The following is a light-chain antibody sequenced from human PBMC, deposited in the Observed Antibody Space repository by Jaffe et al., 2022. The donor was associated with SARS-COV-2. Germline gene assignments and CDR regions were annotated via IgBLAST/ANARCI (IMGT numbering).Light chain of an antibody. CDR2: GTS. V-gene: IGKV1-39*01. CDR3: QQSYSTPPT. J-gene: IGKJ1*01. CDR1: QTISSY. Sequence: DIQMTQSPSSLSASVGDRVTITCRASQTISSYLNWYQHKPGKAPNLLIYGTSTLQSGVPSRFSGSGSGTDFTLTISSLQPEDFATYSCQQSYSTPPTFGQGTTVEIK.